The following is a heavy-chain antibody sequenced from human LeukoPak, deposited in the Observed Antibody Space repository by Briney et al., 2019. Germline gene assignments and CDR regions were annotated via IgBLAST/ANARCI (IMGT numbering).Heavy chain of an antibody. CDR2: ISGGGSST. CDR1: GFTFSSYA. J-gene: IGHJ4*02. V-gene: IGHV3-23*01. Sequence: GGSLRLSCAASGFTFSSYAMSWVRQAPGKGLEWVSIISGGGSSTYYVGSVKGRFTVSRDNSRNTLYLQMNSPRAEDTALYYCARDLRVVITGSFDSWGQGTLVTVSS. D-gene: IGHD3-22*01. CDR3: ARDLRVVITGSFDS.